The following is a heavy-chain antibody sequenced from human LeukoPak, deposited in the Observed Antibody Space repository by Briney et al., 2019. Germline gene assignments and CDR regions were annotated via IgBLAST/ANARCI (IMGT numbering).Heavy chain of an antibody. J-gene: IGHJ4*02. D-gene: IGHD2-15*01. CDR1: GGSISSGSYY. CDR3: ARGGGGPAWY. Sequence: PSQTLSLTCTVSGGSISSGSYYWSWIRQPAGKGLEWIGRIYTSGSTNYNPSLKSRVTISVDTSKNQFPLKLSSVTAADTAVYYCARGGGGPAWYWGQGTLVTVSS. V-gene: IGHV4-61*02. CDR2: IYTSGST.